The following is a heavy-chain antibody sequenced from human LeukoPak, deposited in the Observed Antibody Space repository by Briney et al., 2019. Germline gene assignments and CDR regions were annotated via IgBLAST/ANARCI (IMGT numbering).Heavy chain of an antibody. Sequence: SETLSLTCTVSGGSISSSSYYWGWIRQPPGKGLEWIGSIYYSGSTYYNPSLKSRVTISVDTSKNQFSLKLSSVTAADTAVYYCATWTVAARADDNWGQGTLVSVSS. CDR2: IYYSGST. CDR1: GGSISSSSYY. V-gene: IGHV4-39*07. D-gene: IGHD6-6*01. CDR3: ATWTVAARADDN. J-gene: IGHJ4*02.